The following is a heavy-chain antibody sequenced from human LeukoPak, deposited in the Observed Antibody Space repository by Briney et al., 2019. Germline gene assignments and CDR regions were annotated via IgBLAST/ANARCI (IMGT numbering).Heavy chain of an antibody. Sequence: ASVKVSCKASGYTFTRYYMHWVRQAPGQGLEWMGRINPNSGGTNYAQKFQGSVTMTRDTSSSTAYMELSRLRSDDTAVYYCARDRHYYDSSGHFDYWGQGTLVTVSS. CDR3: ARDRHYYDSSGHFDY. CDR2: INPNSGGT. CDR1: GYTFTRYY. V-gene: IGHV1-2*06. J-gene: IGHJ4*02. D-gene: IGHD3-22*01.